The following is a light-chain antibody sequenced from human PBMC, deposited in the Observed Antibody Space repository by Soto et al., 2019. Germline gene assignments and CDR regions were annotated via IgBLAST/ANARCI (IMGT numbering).Light chain of an antibody. CDR3: QQNYSPIFT. CDR1: QSITSW. Sequence: DIQMTQSPSTLSASVGYRVTIACRASQSITSWLVWYQQKPGKAPKTLIYAASSLQSGVPSRFSGSGSGTDFTLTISSLQPEDFATYFCQQNYSPIFTFGQGTKVDIK. J-gene: IGKJ1*01. CDR2: AAS. V-gene: IGKV1-39*01.